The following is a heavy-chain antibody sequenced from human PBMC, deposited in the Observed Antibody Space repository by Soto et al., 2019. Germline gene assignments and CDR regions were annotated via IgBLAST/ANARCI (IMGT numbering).Heavy chain of an antibody. CDR1: GYTFTGYY. V-gene: IGHV1-2*04. CDR2: INPNSGGT. Sequence: GASVKVSCKASGYTFTGYYMHWVRQAPGQGLEWMGWINPNSGGTNYAQKFQGWVTMTRDTSISTAYMELSRLRSDDTAVYYCARSSIAVAGEDYYYYYGMAVWGQGTTVTVSS. J-gene: IGHJ6*02. D-gene: IGHD6-19*01. CDR3: ARSSIAVAGEDYYYYYGMAV.